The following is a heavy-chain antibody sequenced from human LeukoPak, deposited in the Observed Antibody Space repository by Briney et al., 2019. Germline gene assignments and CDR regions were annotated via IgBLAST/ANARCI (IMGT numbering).Heavy chain of an antibody. D-gene: IGHD3-16*01. V-gene: IGHV4-34*01. CDR1: GGSLSTYD. Sequence: SETLSLTCAVFGGSLSTYDWSWIRQAPGKGLEWIGKIGHGGDTNYNPSLNGRVTISVDTFRSQVSLKLTSVTAADTAVYYCARGPSPSYGAWFGPWGQGTLVTVSS. CDR2: IGHGGDT. CDR3: ARGPSPSYGAWFGP. J-gene: IGHJ5*02.